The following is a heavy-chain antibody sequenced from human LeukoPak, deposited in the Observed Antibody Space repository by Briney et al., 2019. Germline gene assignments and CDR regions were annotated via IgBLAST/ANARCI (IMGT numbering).Heavy chain of an antibody. D-gene: IGHD7-27*01. V-gene: IGHV4-39*01. J-gene: IGHJ4*02. CDR3: ARILGGYFDY. Sequence: SETLSLTCTVAGGSISSRSYYWGWIRQPPGKGLEWIGSIYYSGTTYYNPSLKSRVTISVDTSKNQISLKLSSVTAADTAVYHCARILGGYFDYWGQGTLVTVSS. CDR2: IYYSGTT. CDR1: GGSISSRSYY.